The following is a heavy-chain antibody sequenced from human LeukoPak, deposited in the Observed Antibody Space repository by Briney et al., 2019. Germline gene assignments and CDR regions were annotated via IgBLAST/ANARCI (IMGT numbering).Heavy chain of an antibody. D-gene: IGHD1-26*01. CDR1: GFTFDDYA. CDR3: AKDLGSYDAFDI. J-gene: IGHJ3*02. Sequence: GGSLRLSCAASGFTFDDYAMHWVRQAPGKGLEWVSGISWNSGSIGYADPVKGRFTISRDNAKNSLYLQMNSLRAEDTALYYCAKDLGSYDAFDIWGQGTMVTVSS. CDR2: ISWNSGSI. V-gene: IGHV3-9*01.